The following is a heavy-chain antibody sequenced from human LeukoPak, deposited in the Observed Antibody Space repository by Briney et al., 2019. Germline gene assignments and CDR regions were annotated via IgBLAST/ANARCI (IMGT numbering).Heavy chain of an antibody. CDR2: INPSVGST. Sequence: ASVKVSCKASGYTFTNYYMHWVRQAPGQGLEWMGIINPSVGSTTYAQEFQGRVTMTRDTSTSTVYMELGSLRSEDTAVYYCARLLGATTSTHFDYWGQGTLVTVSS. V-gene: IGHV1-46*01. J-gene: IGHJ4*02. D-gene: IGHD1-26*01. CDR1: GYTFTNYY. CDR3: ARLLGATTSTHFDY.